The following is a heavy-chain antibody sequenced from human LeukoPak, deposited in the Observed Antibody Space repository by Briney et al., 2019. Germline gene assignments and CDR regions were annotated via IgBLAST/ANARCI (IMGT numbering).Heavy chain of an antibody. CDR3: ARRHYDSSGYNLDY. CDR2: ISGSGGST. Sequence: GGSLRLSCAASGFTFTNYPMIWVRQAPGRGLTWVSGISGSGGSTYYADSVKGRFTISRDNPRSTLYLQMSSLRAEDTAVYYCARRHYDSSGYNLDYWGQGTLVTVSS. CDR1: GFTFTNYP. D-gene: IGHD3-22*01. V-gene: IGHV3-23*01. J-gene: IGHJ4*02.